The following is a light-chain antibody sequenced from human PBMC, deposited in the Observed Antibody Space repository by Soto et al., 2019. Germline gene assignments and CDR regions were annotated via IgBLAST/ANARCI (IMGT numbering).Light chain of an antibody. V-gene: IGLV2-14*01. CDR2: EVY. CDR3: ISYTTSSTRV. CDR1: NSDVGGYDR. J-gene: IGLJ1*01. Sequence: QSALTQPASVSGSPGQSITISCTGTNSDVGGYDRVSWYQHHPGKAPKLLIFEVYNRPSGISDRFSGSKSGDTASLTISGLQAEDEADYYCISYTTSSTRVFGPGTKLTVL.